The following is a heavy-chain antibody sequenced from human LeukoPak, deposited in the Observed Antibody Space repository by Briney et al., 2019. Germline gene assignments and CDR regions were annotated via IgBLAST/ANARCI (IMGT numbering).Heavy chain of an antibody. CDR1: GFTFNIYT. CDR2: ISGGSSYI. CDR3: ARDGSELLWFGDLYYFDY. J-gene: IGHJ4*02. D-gene: IGHD3-10*01. Sequence: GGSLRLSCAAPGFTFNIYTMNWVRQAPGKGLEWVSSISGGSSYIYSADSMKGRFTISRDNAKNSLYLQMNSLRAEDTAVYYCARDGSELLWFGDLYYFDYWGQGTLVTVSS. V-gene: IGHV3-21*01.